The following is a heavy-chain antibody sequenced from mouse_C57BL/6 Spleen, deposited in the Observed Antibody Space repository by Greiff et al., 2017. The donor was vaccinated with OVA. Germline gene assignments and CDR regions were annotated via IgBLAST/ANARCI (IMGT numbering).Heavy chain of an antibody. J-gene: IGHJ2*01. CDR3: ARNGYDGWDY. CDR2: IYPGSGNT. D-gene: IGHD2-3*01. Sequence: VHLVESGAELVRPGASVKLSCKASGYTFTDYYINWVKQRPGQGLEWIARIYPGSGNTYYNEKFKGKATLTAEKSSSTAYMQLSSLTSEDSAVYFCARNGYDGWDYWGQGTTLTVSS. CDR1: GYTFTDYY. V-gene: IGHV1-76*01.